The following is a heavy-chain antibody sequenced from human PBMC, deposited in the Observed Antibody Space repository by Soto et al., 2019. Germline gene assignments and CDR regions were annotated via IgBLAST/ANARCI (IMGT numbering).Heavy chain of an antibody. CDR2: ISGSGGST. D-gene: IGHD4-4*01. CDR1: GFTFISYA. V-gene: IGHV3-23*01. J-gene: IGHJ4*02. CDR3: AKAPGGNSRSSYIDN. Sequence: GGSLRLSCSACGFTFISYAMSWVLQAPGKGLDWVSAISGSGGSTYYADSVKGRFTISRDNSKNTLYLQMNSLRAEDTAVYYCAKAPGGNSRSSYIDNLGQDTRFTISS.